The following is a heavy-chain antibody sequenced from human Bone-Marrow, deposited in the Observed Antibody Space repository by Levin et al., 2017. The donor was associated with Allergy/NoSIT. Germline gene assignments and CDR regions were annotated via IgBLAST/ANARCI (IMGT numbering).Heavy chain of an antibody. D-gene: IGHD2-2*01. CDR1: GYTFTGYY. J-gene: IGHJ6*02. V-gene: IGHV1-2*06. CDR2: INPNSGGT. Sequence: ASVKVSCKASGYTFTGYYMHWVRQAPGQGLEWMGRINPNSGGTNYAQKFQGRVTMTRDTSISTAYMELSRLRSDDTAVYYCARDSYPLEGPAAIFYYYGMDVWGQGTTVTVSS. CDR3: ARDSYPLEGPAAIFYYYGMDV.